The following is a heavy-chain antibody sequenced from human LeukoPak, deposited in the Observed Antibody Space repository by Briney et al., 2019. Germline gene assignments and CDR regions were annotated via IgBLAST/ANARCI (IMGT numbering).Heavy chain of an antibody. CDR3: ARFAAIVVVPAGDDLPKSYYYYYMDV. D-gene: IGHD2-2*01. V-gene: IGHV4-4*07. CDR2: IYTSGST. Sequence: SETLSLTCTVSGGSISSYYWSWIRQPAGKGLEWIGRIYTSGSTNYNPSLKSRVTMSVDTSKNQFSLKLSSVTAADTAVYYCARFAAIVVVPAGDDLPKSYYYYYMDVWGKGTTVTVSS. CDR1: GGSISSYY. J-gene: IGHJ6*03.